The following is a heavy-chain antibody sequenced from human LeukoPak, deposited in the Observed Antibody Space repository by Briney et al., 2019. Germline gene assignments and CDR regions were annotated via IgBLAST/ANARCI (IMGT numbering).Heavy chain of an antibody. CDR1: TLAINIYA. CDR2: ITVNGGDI. Sequence: GGSLRLSCTPSTLAINIYAMTWVRQAPGKGLEWVSSITVNGGDIYYADSVRGRFTIPRDNSKNTLYLQMNSLRAEDTAVYYCAKDPNGDYVGAFDSWDQGTMVTVSS. D-gene: IGHD4-17*01. J-gene: IGHJ3*02. V-gene: IGHV3-23*01. CDR3: AKDPNGDYVGAFDS.